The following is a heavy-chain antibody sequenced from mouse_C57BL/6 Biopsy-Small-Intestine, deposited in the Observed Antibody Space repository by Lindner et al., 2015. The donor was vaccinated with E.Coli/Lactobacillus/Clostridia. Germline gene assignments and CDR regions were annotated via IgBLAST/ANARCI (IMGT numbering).Heavy chain of an antibody. V-gene: IGHV1-54*01. Sequence: VQLQESGAEVVRPGTSVKVSCKASGYAFTNYLIEWVKQRPGQGLEWIGVINPGSGGTNYNEKLKDKATLTADKSSSTAYMQLSSLTSEDSAVYFCARSGDGYSFYFDYWGQGTTLTVSS. D-gene: IGHD2-3*01. CDR3: ARSGDGYSFYFDY. CDR2: INPGSGGT. CDR1: GYAFTNYL. J-gene: IGHJ2*01.